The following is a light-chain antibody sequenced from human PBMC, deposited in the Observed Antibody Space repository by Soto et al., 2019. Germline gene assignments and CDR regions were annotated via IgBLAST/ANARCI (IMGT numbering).Light chain of an antibody. CDR2: KAS. J-gene: IGKJ2*01. CDR1: QSISAW. V-gene: IGKV1-5*03. Sequence: DIQMTQSPSTLSASGEDRVTITCRASQSISAWLAWYQQKPGKAPKLLVYKASTLETGVPSRFSCSGSGTEFTLSISSLQPDDFATYYCHQYHKFPYTFGQGTKLEIK. CDR3: HQYHKFPYT.